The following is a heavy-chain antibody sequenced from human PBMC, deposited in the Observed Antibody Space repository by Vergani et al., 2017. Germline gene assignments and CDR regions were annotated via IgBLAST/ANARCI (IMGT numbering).Heavy chain of an antibody. CDR2: IYYSGST. V-gene: IGHV4-31*03. D-gene: IGHD3-3*01. Sequence: QVQLQESGPGLVKPSETLSLTCTVSGGSISSGSYYWSWIRQHPGKGLEWIGYIYYSGSTYYNPSLKSRVTISVDTSKNQFSLKLSSVTAADTAVYYCARVRFLEWLQNIDAFDIWGQGTMVTVSS. CDR1: GGSISSGSYY. CDR3: ARVRFLEWLQNIDAFDI. J-gene: IGHJ3*02.